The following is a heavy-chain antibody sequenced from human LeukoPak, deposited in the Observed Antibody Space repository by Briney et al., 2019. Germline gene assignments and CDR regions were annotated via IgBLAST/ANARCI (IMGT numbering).Heavy chain of an antibody. J-gene: IGHJ4*02. CDR3: ARVDSYGPTFDY. Sequence: PGGSLRLSCAASGFTFSSYEMNWVRQAPGEGLEWGSYISSSGRMIHYADSVKGRFTISRDNAKNTLYLQMNSLRADDTAVYYCARVDSYGPTFDYWGQGTLVTVSS. V-gene: IGHV3-48*03. CDR1: GFTFSSYE. D-gene: IGHD5-18*01. CDR2: ISSSGRMI.